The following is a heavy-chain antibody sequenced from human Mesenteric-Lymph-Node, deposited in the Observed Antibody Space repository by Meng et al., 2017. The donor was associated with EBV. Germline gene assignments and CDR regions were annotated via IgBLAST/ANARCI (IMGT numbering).Heavy chain of an antibody. D-gene: IGHD5-12*01. J-gene: IGHJ4*02. CDR1: GYTFTNYY. CDR2: VNPNSDST. Sequence: LVQSGAEVKKPGASVKVSCKTSGYTFTNYYMNLVRQAPGQGPEWMGIVNPNSDSTNYAQKFQGRVTMTRDTSTTTGYMELSSLTSEDTAVYYCARGREFSGYQEYYFDYWGQGTLVTVSS. CDR3: ARGREFSGYQEYYFDY. V-gene: IGHV1-46*01.